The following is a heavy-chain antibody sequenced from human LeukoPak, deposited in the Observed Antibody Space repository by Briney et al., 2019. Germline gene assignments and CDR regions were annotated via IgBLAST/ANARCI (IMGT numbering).Heavy chain of an antibody. V-gene: IGHV4-59*08. CDR3: ARRRAEGGSNGHYNWFDP. D-gene: IGHD6-13*01. CDR2: MXYSGST. Sequence: SETLSLTCPVSGDSITSYYWSWIRQPPGKGLEWIGSMXYSGSTNYNPSLKSRVTMSVDTTKNQFSLRLNSVTAADTAVYYCARRRAEGGSNGHYNWFDPWGQGTLVTVSS. CDR1: GDSITSYY. J-gene: IGHJ5*02.